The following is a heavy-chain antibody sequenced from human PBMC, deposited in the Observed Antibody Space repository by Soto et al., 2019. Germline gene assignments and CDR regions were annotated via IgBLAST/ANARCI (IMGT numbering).Heavy chain of an antibody. CDR3: ASAGRP. Sequence: EVQLVESGGGLVQPGGSLRLSCAASGFTVSSNYMSWVRQAPGKGLEWVSVIYSGGSTYFADSVKDRFSISRDNSKNTLDVQIHSRRGDHPPAHAWASAGRPWGQGSMVT. CDR1: GFTVSSNY. V-gene: IGHV3-66*01. J-gene: IGHJ5*02. D-gene: IGHD2-15*01. CDR2: IYSGGST.